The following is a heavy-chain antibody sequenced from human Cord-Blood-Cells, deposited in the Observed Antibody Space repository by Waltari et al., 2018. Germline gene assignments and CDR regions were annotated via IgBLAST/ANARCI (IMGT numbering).Heavy chain of an antibody. J-gene: IGHJ3*02. D-gene: IGHD3-10*01. Sequence: QLQLQESGSGLVKPSQTLSLTCAVSGGSISSGGYSWSWIRQPPGKGLEWIGYIYPSGSTYYTPSLKSRVTLSVDRSKNQFSLKLSSVTAADTAVYYCARARTVQGVMKGAFDIWGQGTMVTVSS. V-gene: IGHV4-30-2*01. CDR2: IYPSGST. CDR1: GGSISSGGYS. CDR3: ARARTVQGVMKGAFDI.